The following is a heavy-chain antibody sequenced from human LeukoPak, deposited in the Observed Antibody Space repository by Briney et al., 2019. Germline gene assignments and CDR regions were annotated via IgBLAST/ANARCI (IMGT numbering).Heavy chain of an antibody. CDR2: ISYDGSNR. Sequence: PGGSLRLSCAASGFTFSSYAMHWVRQAPGKGLEWVAVISYDGSNRYYADSVEGRFTISRDNSKNTLYLQMNSLRAEDTAVYYCASSRGAVTRGTFDYWGQGTLVTVSS. CDR3: ASSRGAVTRGTFDY. D-gene: IGHD6-19*01. CDR1: GFTFSSYA. J-gene: IGHJ4*02. V-gene: IGHV3-30*04.